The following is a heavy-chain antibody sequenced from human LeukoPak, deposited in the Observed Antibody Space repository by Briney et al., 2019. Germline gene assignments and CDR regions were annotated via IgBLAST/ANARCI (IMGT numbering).Heavy chain of an antibody. J-gene: IGHJ4*02. D-gene: IGHD5-18*01. Sequence: GSSVKVSCKASGGTFSSYAISWVRQAPGQGLEWMGRIIPIFGIANYAQKFQGRVTITAGKSTSTAYMELSSLRSEDTAVYYCAREAGIQLWSYFDYWGQGTLVTVSS. CDR1: GGTFSSYA. V-gene: IGHV1-69*04. CDR3: AREAGIQLWSYFDY. CDR2: IIPIFGIA.